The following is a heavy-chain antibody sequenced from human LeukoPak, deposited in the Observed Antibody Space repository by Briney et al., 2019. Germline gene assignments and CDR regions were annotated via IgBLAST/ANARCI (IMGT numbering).Heavy chain of an antibody. D-gene: IGHD2/OR15-2a*01. J-gene: IGHJ4*02. CDR2: ISGSGVTT. CDR1: GFTFSSHA. CDR3: ARSDCNSIHCYVRDY. V-gene: IGHV3-23*01. Sequence: PGGSLRLSCAASGFTFSSHAMSWVRRAQGKGLKRVSLISGSGVTTSYADPVKGRFTISRDNSKNTLFLQMNSLRAEDTAVYFCARSDCNSIHCYVRDYWGQGTLVTVSS.